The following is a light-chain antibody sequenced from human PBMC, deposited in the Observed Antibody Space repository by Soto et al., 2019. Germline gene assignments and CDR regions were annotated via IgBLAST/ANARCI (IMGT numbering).Light chain of an antibody. CDR3: CSYAGSYTYV. J-gene: IGLJ1*01. CDR2: DVT. CDR1: SNVVGGYNY. V-gene: IGLV2-11*01. Sequence: QSVLTQPRSASGSPGQSVTISCTGTSNVVGGYNYVSWYQQHPAKAPKVMIYDVTERPSGVPDRFSGSKSGNTASLTISGLQAEDGADYYCCSYAGSYTYVFGTGTKVTVL.